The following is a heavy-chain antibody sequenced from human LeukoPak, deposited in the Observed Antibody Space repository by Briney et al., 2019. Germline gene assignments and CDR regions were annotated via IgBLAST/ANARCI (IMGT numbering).Heavy chain of an antibody. J-gene: IGHJ5*02. V-gene: IGHV4-39*01. CDR3: ATSDTVSTYNWFDP. CDR2: IRYSGST. D-gene: IGHD5/OR15-5a*01. Sequence: PWETLSLTCNVSGGSISSNTYFWGWIRRPPGKGLEWIVSIRYSGSTYYNPSLKSRVTISVDTSKNQFSLNLSSLTAADTAVYYCATSDTVSTYNWFDPWGQGTLVTVS. CDR1: GGSISSNTYF.